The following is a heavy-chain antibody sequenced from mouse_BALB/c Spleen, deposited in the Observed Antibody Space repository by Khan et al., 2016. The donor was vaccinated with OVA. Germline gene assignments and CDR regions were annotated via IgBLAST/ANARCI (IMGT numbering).Heavy chain of an antibody. J-gene: IGHJ2*01. CDR1: GYSFTGYF. CDR2: INPHIGET. CDR3: TRIDRSDFDY. Sequence: EVQLQQSGPELVRPGASVKISCKASGYSFTGYFMNWVMQSHGKSLEWIGRINPHIGETFYNQRFKDKATLTVDESSSTAHMVLRGLASEDSAVYYCTRIDRSDFDYWGQGTTLTVSS. D-gene: IGHD1-1*01. V-gene: IGHV1-20*02.